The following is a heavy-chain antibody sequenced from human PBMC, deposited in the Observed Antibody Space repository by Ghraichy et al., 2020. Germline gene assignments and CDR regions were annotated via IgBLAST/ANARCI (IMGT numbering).Heavy chain of an antibody. CDR2: INHSGST. D-gene: IGHD3-22*01. CDR1: GGSFSGYY. J-gene: IGHJ4*02. CDR3: ALTYYYDSSGPKLVDY. V-gene: IGHV4-34*01. Sequence: SETLSLTCAVYGGSFSGYYWSWIRQPPGKGLEWIGEINHSGSTNYNPSLKSRVTISVDTSKNQFSLKLSSVTAADTAVYYCALTYYYDSSGPKLVDYWGQGTLVTVSS.